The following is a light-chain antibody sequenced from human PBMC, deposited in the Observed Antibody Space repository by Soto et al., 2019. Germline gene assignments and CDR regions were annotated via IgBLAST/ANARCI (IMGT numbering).Light chain of an antibody. CDR3: QKYNSAPRT. CDR2: AAS. J-gene: IGKJ1*01. Sequence: DIQMTQSPSSLSASVGDRVTITCRASQDISSYLAWYQQKPGKVSKLLIYAASTLQSGVPSRFSGSGSGTDFTLTISSLQPEDVATYFCQKYNSAPRTFGQGTKVEIK. CDR1: QDISSY. V-gene: IGKV1-27*01.